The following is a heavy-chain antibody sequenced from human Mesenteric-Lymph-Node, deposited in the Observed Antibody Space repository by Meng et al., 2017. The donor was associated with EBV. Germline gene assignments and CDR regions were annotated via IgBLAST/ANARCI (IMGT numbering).Heavy chain of an antibody. V-gene: IGHV1-18*01. Sequence: QVQLVQSGAGVKKPGASVKVSCKASGYTFSSYSITWVRQAPGQGLEWMGWISVHTGNTNYAQKLQDRVTMTTDTSTNTAYMELRSLRSDDTAVYFCARVADHYGSGSYDTWGQGTLVTVSS. CDR3: ARVADHYGSGSYDT. J-gene: IGHJ5*02. CDR2: ISVHTGNT. D-gene: IGHD3-10*01. CDR1: GYTFSSYS.